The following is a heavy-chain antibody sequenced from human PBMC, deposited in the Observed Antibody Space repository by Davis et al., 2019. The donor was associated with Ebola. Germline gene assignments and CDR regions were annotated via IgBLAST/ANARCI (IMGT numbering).Heavy chain of an antibody. CDR3: ARDRHYSNYGGWDY. CDR2: IYYSGST. CDR1: GGSISSSSSY. Sequence: MPSETLSLTCTVSGGSISSSSSYWGWIRQPPGKGLEWIGSIYYSGSTYYNPSLKSRVTISVDTSKNQFSLKLSSVTAADTAVYYCARDRHYSNYGGWDYWGQGTLVTVSS. D-gene: IGHD4-11*01. V-gene: IGHV4-39*02. J-gene: IGHJ4*02.